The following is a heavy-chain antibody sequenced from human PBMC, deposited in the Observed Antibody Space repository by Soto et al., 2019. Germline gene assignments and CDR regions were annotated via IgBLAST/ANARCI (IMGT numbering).Heavy chain of an antibody. CDR1: EFTLEEYA. J-gene: IGHJ3*01. V-gene: IGHV3-9*01. D-gene: IGHD6-6*01. Sequence: EVQLVEPGGGLVQPGSSLGLSCGVSEFTLEEYAMHWVRQAPGKGLEWVSSISWDHMNTGYAEYVKGRFTISRDNTKNSLYLQMDGPRSADTAFYARLKRNGWGQGTMVTVS. CDR2: ISWDHMNT. CDR3: LKRNG.